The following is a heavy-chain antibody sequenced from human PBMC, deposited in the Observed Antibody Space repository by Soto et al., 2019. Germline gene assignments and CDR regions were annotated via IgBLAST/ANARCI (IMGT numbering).Heavy chain of an antibody. CDR3: ARVGYYDSSGYNAFDI. J-gene: IGHJ3*02. Sequence: SVKVSCKASGGTFSSYAISWVRQAPGQGLEWMGGIIPIFGTANYAQKFQGRVTITADESTSTAYMELSSLRSEDTAVYYCARVGYYDSSGYNAFDIWGQGTMVTVSS. CDR2: IIPIFGTA. D-gene: IGHD3-22*01. V-gene: IGHV1-69*13. CDR1: GGTFSSYA.